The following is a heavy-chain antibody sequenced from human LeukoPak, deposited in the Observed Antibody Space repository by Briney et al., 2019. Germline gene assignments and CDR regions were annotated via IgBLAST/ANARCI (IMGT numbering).Heavy chain of an antibody. D-gene: IGHD3-22*01. Sequence: ASVKASCKASGYTFTSYGISWVRQAPGQGLEWMGWISGYSGNSSYAQKFQGRVTMTTDTSTSTAYMELRSLRSDDTAVYYCARDPTYYDSSGFPFDYWGQGTLVTVSS. CDR1: GYTFTSYG. V-gene: IGHV1-18*01. J-gene: IGHJ4*02. CDR3: ARDPTYYDSSGFPFDY. CDR2: ISGYSGNS.